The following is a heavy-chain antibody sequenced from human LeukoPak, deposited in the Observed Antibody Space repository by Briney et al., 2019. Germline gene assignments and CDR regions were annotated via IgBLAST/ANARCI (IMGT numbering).Heavy chain of an antibody. D-gene: IGHD2-21*02. CDR2: ISYDGSNK. CDR1: GFTFSSYA. Sequence: PGGSLRLSCAASGFTFSSYAMHWVRQAPGKGLEWVAVISYDGSNKYYADSVKGRFTISRDNSKNTLYLQMNSQRAEDTAVYYCAKVTHACGGDCYIFDYWGQGTLVSVSS. J-gene: IGHJ4*02. CDR3: AKVTHACGGDCYIFDY. V-gene: IGHV3-30*04.